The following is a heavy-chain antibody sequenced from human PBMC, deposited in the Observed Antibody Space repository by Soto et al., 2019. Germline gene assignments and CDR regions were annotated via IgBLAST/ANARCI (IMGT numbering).Heavy chain of an antibody. V-gene: IGHV3-23*01. J-gene: IGHJ6*03. CDR3: AKGSRQQLVTYYYYYYMDV. Sequence: PGGSLRLSCAASGFTFSSYAMSWVRQAPGKGLEWVSAISGSGGSTYYADSVKGRFTISRDNSKNTLYLQMNSLRAEDTAVYYCAKGSRQQLVTYYYYYYMDVWGKGTTVTVSS. D-gene: IGHD6-13*01. CDR2: ISGSGGST. CDR1: GFTFSSYA.